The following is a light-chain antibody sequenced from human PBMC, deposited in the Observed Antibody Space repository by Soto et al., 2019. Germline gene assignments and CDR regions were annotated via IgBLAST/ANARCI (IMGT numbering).Light chain of an antibody. CDR2: GTS. CDR1: QSVHRSY. V-gene: IGKV3-20*01. J-gene: IGKJ5*01. CDR3: QQYGSSIT. Sequence: ELVLTQSPGTLSLSPGERATLSCRASQSVHRSYLAWYQQKPGQAPRLLIYGTSSRATGIPDRFSGSGSGTDFTLTSSRLEPEDFAVFYCQQYGSSITFGQGTRLEIK.